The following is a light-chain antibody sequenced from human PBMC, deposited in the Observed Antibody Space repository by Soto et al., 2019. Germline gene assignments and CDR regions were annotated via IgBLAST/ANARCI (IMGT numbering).Light chain of an antibody. J-gene: IGLJ3*02. CDR3: SSYTSSSTPYWV. CDR1: SSDVGGYNY. Sequence: QSALTQPASVSGSPGQSITFSCTGTSSDVGGYNYVSWYQQHPGKAPKLMIYDVSNRPSGVSNRFSGSKSGNTASLTISGLQAEDEADYYCSSYTSSSTPYWVFGGGTKLTVL. V-gene: IGLV2-14*01. CDR2: DVS.